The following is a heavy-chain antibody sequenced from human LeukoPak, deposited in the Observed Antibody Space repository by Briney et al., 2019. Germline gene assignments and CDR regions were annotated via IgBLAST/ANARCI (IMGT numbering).Heavy chain of an antibody. CDR2: IYYSGST. J-gene: IGHJ4*02. V-gene: IGHV4-39*01. Sequence: SETLSLTCTVSGGSISSGGYYWGWTRQPPGKGLEWIGSIYYSGSTYYNPSLKSRVTISVDTSKNQFSLKLSSVTAADTAVYYCARHPGARQLVLYYFDYWGQGTLVTVSS. D-gene: IGHD6-13*01. CDR1: GGSISSGGYY. CDR3: ARHPGARQLVLYYFDY.